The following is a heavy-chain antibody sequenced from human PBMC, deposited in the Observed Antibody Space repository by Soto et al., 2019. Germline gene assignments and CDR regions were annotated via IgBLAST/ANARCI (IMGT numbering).Heavy chain of an antibody. D-gene: IGHD1-7*01. V-gene: IGHV5-51*01. Sequence: AGESLKISCKGSGYSFTSYWIGWVRQMPGKGLEWMGIIYPGDSDTRYSPSFQGQVTISADKSISTAYLQWSSLKASDTAMYYCAKTWDPELSLFDAFDIWGQGTMVTVSS. CDR2: IYPGDSDT. CDR3: AKTWDPELSLFDAFDI. J-gene: IGHJ3*02. CDR1: GYSFTSYW.